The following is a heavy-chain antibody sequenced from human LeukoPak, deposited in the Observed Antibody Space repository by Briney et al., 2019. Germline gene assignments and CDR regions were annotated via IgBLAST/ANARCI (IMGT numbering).Heavy chain of an antibody. V-gene: IGHV1-18*01. CDR3: ARHYSGSSSDAFDI. CDR2: ISAYNGNT. D-gene: IGHD1-26*01. J-gene: IGHJ3*02. Sequence: ASVKVSFKASGYTFTSYVISWVRQAPGQGLEWMGWISAYNGNTNYAQKLQGRVTITADTSTSHADIELRSLRSDDTAVYYCARHYSGSSSDAFDIWGQGTMVTVSS. CDR1: GYTFTSYV.